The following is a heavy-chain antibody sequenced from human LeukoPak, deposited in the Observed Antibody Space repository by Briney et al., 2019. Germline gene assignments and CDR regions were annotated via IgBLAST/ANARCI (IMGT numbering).Heavy chain of an antibody. J-gene: IGHJ4*02. V-gene: IGHV4-59*01. D-gene: IGHD2-15*01. Sequence: SETLSLTCTVSGDSINYYYWSWIRQSPGKGLEWIGYVYYNGSAKYNPSLKSRVTISVDMSKNQFSLRVSSVTAADTAIYYCARKGGHFDYWGQGTLVTVSS. CDR3: ARKGGHFDY. CDR2: VYYNGSA. CDR1: GDSINYYY.